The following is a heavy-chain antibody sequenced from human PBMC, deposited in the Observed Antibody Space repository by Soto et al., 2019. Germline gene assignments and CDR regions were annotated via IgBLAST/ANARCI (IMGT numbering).Heavy chain of an antibody. D-gene: IGHD2-8*01. CDR3: ARSMLYAHYFDY. J-gene: IGHJ4*02. CDR2: ISYDGSNK. CDR1: GFTFSSYA. V-gene: IGHV3-30-3*01. Sequence: PGGSLRLSCGASGFTFSSYAMHWVRQAPGKGLEWVAVISYDGSNKYYADSVKGRFTISRDNSKNTLYLQMNSLRAEDTAVYYCARSMLYAHYFDYWGQGTLVTVSS.